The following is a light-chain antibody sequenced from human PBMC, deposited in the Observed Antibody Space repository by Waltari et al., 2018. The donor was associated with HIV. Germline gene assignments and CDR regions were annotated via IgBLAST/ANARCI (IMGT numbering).Light chain of an antibody. CDR1: SSDVGGYNY. V-gene: IGLV2-8*01. Sequence: QSALTQPPSASGSPGQSVTLSCTGTSSDVGGYNYVSWHQQHPGKAPKLMIYDVIKRPPGVPDRFSGSKSGHTASLTVSGLQPEDEADYYCSSHAGNKVVFGGGTRLTVL. CDR3: SSHAGNKVV. J-gene: IGLJ2*01. CDR2: DVI.